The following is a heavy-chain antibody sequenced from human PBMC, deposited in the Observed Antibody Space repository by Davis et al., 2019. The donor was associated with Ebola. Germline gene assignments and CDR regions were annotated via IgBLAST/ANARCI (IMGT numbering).Heavy chain of an antibody. D-gene: IGHD3-10*01. CDR3: ARTPYGSGWNWYFDL. CDR1: GYTFTSYG. V-gene: IGHV1-18*01. Sequence: ASVKVSCKASGYTFTSYGISWVRQAPGQGLEWMGWISAYNGNTNYAQKLQGRVTMTTDTSTSTAYMELRSLRSDDTAVYYCARTPYGSGWNWYFDLWGRGTLVTVSS. CDR2: ISAYNGNT. J-gene: IGHJ2*01.